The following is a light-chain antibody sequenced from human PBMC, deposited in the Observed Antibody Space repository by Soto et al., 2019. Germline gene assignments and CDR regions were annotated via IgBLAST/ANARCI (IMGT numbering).Light chain of an antibody. CDR1: SGDIGSYNR. V-gene: IGLV2-14*01. J-gene: IGLJ1*01. CDR2: EVT. CDR3: SSYRNINTRACV. Sequence: QSALTQPASVSGSPGQSITISCTGTSGDIGSYNRVSWYQQHPGKAPKLIIYEVTDRPSGVSNRFSGSKSGNTASLTISRLQAEDEAEYYCSSYRNINTRACVFGTGTKVTVL.